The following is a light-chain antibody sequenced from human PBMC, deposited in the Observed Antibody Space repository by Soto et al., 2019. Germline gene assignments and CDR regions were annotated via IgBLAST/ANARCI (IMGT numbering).Light chain of an antibody. J-gene: IGLJ2*01. CDR1: SSDVGGYNY. Sequence: QSALTQPASVSGSPGQSITISCTGTSSDVGGYNYVSWYQHHPGKAPKLMIYDVTNRPSGVSNRFSGSKSGNTASLTISGLQAEDEADYYCSSYTSSKTLLFGGGTKVTVL. CDR2: DVT. V-gene: IGLV2-14*03. CDR3: SSYTSSKTLL.